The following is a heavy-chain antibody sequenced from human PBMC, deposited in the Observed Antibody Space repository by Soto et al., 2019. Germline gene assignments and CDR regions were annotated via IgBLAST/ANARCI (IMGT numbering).Heavy chain of an antibody. CDR1: GFIFSPYG. CDR3: ARDGTADFWSGHYTSFDY. D-gene: IGHD3-3*01. J-gene: IGHJ4*02. CDR2: IDTRGSTI. Sequence: VQLVESGGGVVQPGRSLRLSCAASGFIFSPYGIHWVRQAPGKGLEWISYIDTRGSTIYYADSVKGRFTISRDNAKNSLYLQMNSLRAEDTAVYYCARDGTADFWSGHYTSFDYWGQGTLVTVSS. V-gene: IGHV3-48*04.